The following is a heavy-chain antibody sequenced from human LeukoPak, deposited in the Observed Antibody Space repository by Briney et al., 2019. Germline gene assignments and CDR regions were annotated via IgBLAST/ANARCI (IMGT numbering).Heavy chain of an antibody. CDR2: IYPGDSDT. V-gene: IGHV5-51*01. CDR1: GYKLTNNW. D-gene: IGHD3-22*01. CDR3: ARHWMDSSGYYSDMTFDY. Sequence: PGESLKISCKISGYKLTNNWIGWVRQMPGKGLEWMGIIYPGDSDTRYSPSFQGQVTISADKSISTAYLQWSSLKASDTAMYYCARHWMDSSGYYSDMTFDYWGQGTLVTVSS. J-gene: IGHJ4*02.